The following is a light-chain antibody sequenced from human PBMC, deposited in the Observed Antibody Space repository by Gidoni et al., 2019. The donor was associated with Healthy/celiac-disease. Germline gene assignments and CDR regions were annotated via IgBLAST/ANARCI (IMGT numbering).Light chain of an antibody. J-gene: IGLJ2*01. CDR1: SLRSYY. CDR2: GKN. Sequence: SSDLTHDPAVSVALGQTVRITCQGDSLRSYYASWYQQKPGQAPVLVIYGKNNRPSGIPDRFSGSSSGNTASLTITGAQEEDEADYYCNSRDSSGNNVVFGGGTKLTVL. CDR3: NSRDSSGNNVV. V-gene: IGLV3-19*01.